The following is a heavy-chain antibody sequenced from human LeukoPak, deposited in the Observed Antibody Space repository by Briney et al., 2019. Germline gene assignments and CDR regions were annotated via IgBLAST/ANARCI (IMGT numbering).Heavy chain of an antibody. CDR1: GFTFSDYY. CDR3: ARDLRHDYYDSSGYYDY. V-gene: IGHV3-11*04. CDR2: ISSSGSTI. J-gene: IGHJ4*02. D-gene: IGHD3-22*01. Sequence: GGSLRLSCAASGFTFSDYYMSWIRQAPGKGLEWVSYISSSGSTIYYADSVKGRFTISRDNPKNSLYLQMNSLRAEDTAVYYCARDLRHDYYDSSGYYDYWGQGTLVTVSS.